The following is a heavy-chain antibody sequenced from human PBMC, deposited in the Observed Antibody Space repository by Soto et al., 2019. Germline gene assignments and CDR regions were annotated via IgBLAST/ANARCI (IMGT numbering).Heavy chain of an antibody. D-gene: IGHD3-22*01. V-gene: IGHV1-69*13. Sequence: SVKVSCKASGGTFSSYAISWVRQAPGQGLEWMGGIIPIFGTANYAQKFQGRVTITADESTSTAYMELSSLRSEDTAVYYCASGRSWYYYDSSGYPGVGWGQGTLVTVS. CDR1: GGTFSSYA. J-gene: IGHJ4*02. CDR2: IIPIFGTA. CDR3: ASGRSWYYYDSSGYPGVG.